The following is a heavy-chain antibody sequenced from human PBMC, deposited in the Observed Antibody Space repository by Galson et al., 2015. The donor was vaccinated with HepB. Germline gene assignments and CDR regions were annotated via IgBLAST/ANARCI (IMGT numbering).Heavy chain of an antibody. J-gene: IGHJ5*02. Sequence: SLRLSCAVSGFTFDDYAMHWVRQAPGEGLEWVSGISWNSVGVVYANSVKGRFTVSRDNAKNSLFLQMDSLRPEDTAAYYCAKGSCSGTECYSAAWGQGTLVTVSS. CDR2: ISWNSVGV. CDR1: GFTFDDYA. CDR3: AKGSCSGTECYSAA. V-gene: IGHV3-9*01. D-gene: IGHD2-21*01.